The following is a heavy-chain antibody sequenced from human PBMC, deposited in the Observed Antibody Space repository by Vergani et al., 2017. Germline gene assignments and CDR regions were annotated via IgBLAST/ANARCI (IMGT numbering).Heavy chain of an antibody. D-gene: IGHD3-22*01. CDR1: GFTFSSYG. CDR3: ARDSYDSSGYYYGYGSDTLHFDY. J-gene: IGHJ4*02. CDR2: IWYDGSNK. V-gene: IGHV3-33*01. Sequence: QVQLVESGGGVVQPGRSLRLSCAASGFTFSSYGMHWVRQAPGKGLEWVAVIWYDGSNKYYADSVKGRFTISRDNSKNTLYLKMNSLRAEDTAVYYCARDSYDSSGYYYGYGSDTLHFDYWGQGTLVTVSS.